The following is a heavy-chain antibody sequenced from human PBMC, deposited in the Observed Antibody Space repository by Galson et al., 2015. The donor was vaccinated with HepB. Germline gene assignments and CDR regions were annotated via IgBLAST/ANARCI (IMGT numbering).Heavy chain of an antibody. J-gene: IGHJ4*02. D-gene: IGHD2-2*01. CDR2: ISSRISTI. CDR1: GFTFSTYS. Sequence: SLRLSCAASGFTFSTYSMNWVRQAPGKGLEWVSYISSRISTIYYADSVKGRFTISRDNAKNSLFLQMNSLRDEDTAVYYCARGEGKFQPTYYFDYWGQGSLVTVSS. V-gene: IGHV3-48*02. CDR3: ARGEGKFQPTYYFDY.